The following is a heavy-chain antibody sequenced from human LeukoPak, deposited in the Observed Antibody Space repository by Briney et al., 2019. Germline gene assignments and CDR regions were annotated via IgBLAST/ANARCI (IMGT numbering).Heavy chain of an antibody. CDR3: ARDYGSGTYYYYGMDV. V-gene: IGHV3-74*01. J-gene: IGHJ6*02. D-gene: IGHD3-10*01. CDR1: GFTFSSYW. Sequence: GGSLRLSCAASGFTFSSYWMHWVRQAPGKGLVWVSRINSDGSSTSYADSMKGRFTISRDNAKNTLYLQMNSLRAEDTAVYYCARDYGSGTYYYYGMDVWGQGTTVTVSS. CDR2: INSDGSST.